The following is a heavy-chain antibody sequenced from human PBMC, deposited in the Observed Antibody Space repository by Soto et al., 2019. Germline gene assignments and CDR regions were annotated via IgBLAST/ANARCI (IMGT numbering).Heavy chain of an antibody. Sequence: QVQLVESGGGVVQPGRSLRLSCAASGFTFSSYGMHWVRQAPGKGLEWVAVIWYDGSNKYYADSVKGRFTISRDNSKNKLYLQMNSLRAEDTAVYYCARVAGYTPRYYYYGMDVWGQVTTVTVSS. J-gene: IGHJ6*02. CDR3: ARVAGYTPRYYYYGMDV. CDR2: IWYDGSNK. D-gene: IGHD6-19*01. CDR1: GFTFSSYG. V-gene: IGHV3-33*01.